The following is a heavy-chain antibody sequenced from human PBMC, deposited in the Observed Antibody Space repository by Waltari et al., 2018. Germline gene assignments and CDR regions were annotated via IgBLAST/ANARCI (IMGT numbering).Heavy chain of an antibody. CDR3: ARQRYFDWLLDAFDI. D-gene: IGHD3-9*01. CDR1: GGSISSSSYY. V-gene: IGHV4-39*01. Sequence: QLQLQESGPGLVKPSETLSLTCTVSGGSISSSSYYWGWIRQPPGKGLEWIGSIYYSGSTYYNPSLKRRVTISVDTSKNQFSLKLSSVTAADTAVYYCARQRYFDWLLDAFDIWGQGTMVTVSS. CDR2: IYYSGST. J-gene: IGHJ3*02.